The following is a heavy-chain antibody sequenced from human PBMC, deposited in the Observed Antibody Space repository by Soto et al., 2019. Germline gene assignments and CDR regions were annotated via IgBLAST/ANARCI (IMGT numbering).Heavy chain of an antibody. CDR3: ASLSSGYSSSWYWFDP. Sequence: SVKVSCKASGGTFSSYAISWVRQAPGQGLEWMGGVIPIFGTANYAQKFQGRVTITADESTSTAYMELSSLRSEDTAVYYCASLSSGYSSSWYWFDPWGQGTLVTVSS. CDR1: GGTFSSYA. J-gene: IGHJ5*02. V-gene: IGHV1-69*13. CDR2: VIPIFGTA. D-gene: IGHD6-13*01.